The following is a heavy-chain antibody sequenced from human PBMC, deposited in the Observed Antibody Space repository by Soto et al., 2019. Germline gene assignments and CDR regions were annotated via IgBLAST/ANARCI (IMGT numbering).Heavy chain of an antibody. V-gene: IGHV3-33*01. CDR2: IWYDGSNK. Sequence: ESGGGVVQPGRSLRLSCAASGFTFSSYGMHWVRQAPGKGLEWVAVIWYDGSNKYYADSVKGRFTISRDNSKNTLYLQMXXXXXXXXAXYYCXREQDGDKPYGYWGQGTLVTVSS. D-gene: IGHD4-17*01. CDR3: XREQDGDKPYGY. CDR1: GFTFSSYG. J-gene: IGHJ4*02.